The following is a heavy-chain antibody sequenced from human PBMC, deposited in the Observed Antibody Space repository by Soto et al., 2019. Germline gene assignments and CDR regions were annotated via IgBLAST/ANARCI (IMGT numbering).Heavy chain of an antibody. J-gene: IGHJ6*03. CDR3: ARERGGATATLDYYYFYMDV. Sequence: VQLAQSGAEVKKPGASVKVSCKTSGDSFNDYYIHWVRQAPGQGLEWMGWINPNGGATKYAQKFQRRVTVTRDADNRAVQRELRSMRSDATAVYYCARERGGATATLDYYYFYMDVWGKGTTVTVSS. V-gene: IGHV1-2*02. CDR1: GDSFNDYY. D-gene: IGHD5-12*01. CDR2: INPNGGAT.